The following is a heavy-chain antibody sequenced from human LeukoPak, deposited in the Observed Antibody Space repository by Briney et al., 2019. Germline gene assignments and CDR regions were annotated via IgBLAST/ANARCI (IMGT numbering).Heavy chain of an antibody. CDR3: ARGGYVRYYYGMDV. D-gene: IGHD5-12*01. J-gene: IGHJ6*02. V-gene: IGHV2-70*01. CDR2: IDWDDDK. Sequence: SGPTLVNPTQTLTLTCTFSGFSLSTSGMCVSWIRQPPGKALEWLALIDWDDDKYYSTSLKTRLTISKDTSKNQVVLTMTNMDPVDTATYYCARGGYVRYYYGMDVWDQGTTVTVSS. CDR1: GFSLSTSGMC.